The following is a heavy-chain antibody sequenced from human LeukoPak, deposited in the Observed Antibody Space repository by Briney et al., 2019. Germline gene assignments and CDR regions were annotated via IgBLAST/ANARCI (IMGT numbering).Heavy chain of an antibody. Sequence: SETLSLTCAVYGGSFSGYYWSWIRQPPGKGLEWIGEINHSGSTNYNPSLESRVTISVDTSKNQFSLKLSSVTAADTAVYYCARLYNCNYGHYYYMDVWGKGTTVTVSS. V-gene: IGHV4-34*01. CDR2: INHSGST. D-gene: IGHD1-7*01. J-gene: IGHJ6*03. CDR1: GGSFSGYY. CDR3: ARLYNCNYGHYYYMDV.